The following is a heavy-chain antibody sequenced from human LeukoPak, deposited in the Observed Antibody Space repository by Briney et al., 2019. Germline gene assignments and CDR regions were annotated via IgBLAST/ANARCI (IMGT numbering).Heavy chain of an antibody. CDR3: ARGYSYAFYFDY. V-gene: IGHV3-21*06. D-gene: IGHD3-16*01. J-gene: IGHJ4*02. Sequence: GGSLRLSCAASGFTFSNYNMNWVRQAPGQGLEWVASIDTSSTSIFYADSVKGRFTISRDNAKNSLFLQTNSLRAEDTAVYYCARGYSYAFYFDYWGQGTLVTLSS. CDR2: IDTSSTSI. CDR1: GFTFSNYN.